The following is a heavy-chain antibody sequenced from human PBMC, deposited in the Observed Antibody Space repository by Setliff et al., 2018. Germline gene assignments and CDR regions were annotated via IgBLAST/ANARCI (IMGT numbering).Heavy chain of an antibody. J-gene: IGHJ6*03. Sequence: SETLSLTCGVSGASISDSYWSWIRQPPGKGLEWIGHILTTWSTNYNPSLKSRIDISADTSRDRFSLRLTSVTAADTAIYYCARAPPNRYSGSYEYFYMDVWGKGTTVTVSS. V-gene: IGHV4-4*08. CDR1: GASISDSY. CDR2: ILTTWST. D-gene: IGHD1-26*01. CDR3: ARAPPNRYSGSYEYFYMDV.